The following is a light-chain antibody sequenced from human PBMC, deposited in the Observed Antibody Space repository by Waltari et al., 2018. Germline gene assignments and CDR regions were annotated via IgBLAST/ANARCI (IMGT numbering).Light chain of an antibody. Sequence: QSVLTQPPSVSGAPGQRVTISCTGSSSNIGAGYDVHWYQQLPGTAPKLLIYGNSNRLSGVPDRFSGSKSGTSASLAITGLQAEDEADYYCQSYDSSLSGSGFGTGTKVTVL. CDR3: QSYDSSLSGSG. CDR1: SSNIGAGYD. V-gene: IGLV1-40*01. J-gene: IGLJ1*01. CDR2: GNS.